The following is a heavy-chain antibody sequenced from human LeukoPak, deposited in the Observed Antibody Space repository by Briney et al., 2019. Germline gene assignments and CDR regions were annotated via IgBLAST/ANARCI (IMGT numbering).Heavy chain of an antibody. CDR1: GYTFIDFY. CDR3: ARVKKLMPEFEF. Sequence: ASEKISCTGSGYTFIDFYIHWVWHAPGQGLEWMGWFNTNSGAIKYSQKFQGRVSMTRDTYTSTAYMHLSNLIADDTAVDYCARVKKLMPEFEFWGKGTLVTVS. CDR2: FNTNSGAI. V-gene: IGHV1-2*02. D-gene: IGHD2-2*01. J-gene: IGHJ4*02.